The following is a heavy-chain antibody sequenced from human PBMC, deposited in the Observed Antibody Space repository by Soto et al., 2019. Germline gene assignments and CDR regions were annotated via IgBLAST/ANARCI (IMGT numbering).Heavy chain of an antibody. D-gene: IGHD3-3*01. V-gene: IGHV3-7*01. CDR3: ARDRHDFESGYVFYY. CDR2: IKQDGIEK. Sequence: GSLRLSCAASGFTFSSYWMSWVRQAPGKGLEWVANIKQDGIEKYYVDSVKGRFTISRDNAKNPRYLQMNSLRAEDTAVFYFARDRHDFESGYVFYYWGQGALVTGSS. J-gene: IGHJ4*02. CDR1: GFTFSSYW.